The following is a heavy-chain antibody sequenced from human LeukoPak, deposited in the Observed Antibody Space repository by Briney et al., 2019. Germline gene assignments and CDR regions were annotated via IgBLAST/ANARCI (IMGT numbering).Heavy chain of an antibody. CDR2: ISYDGSNK. CDR1: GFTFSSYG. D-gene: IGHD6-19*01. Sequence: GGSLRLSCAASGFTFSSYGMHWVRQAPGKGLEWVAVISYDGSNKYYADSVKGRFTISRDNSKNTLYLQMNSLRAEDTAVYYCARVSSGWYVDYWGQGTLVTVSS. J-gene: IGHJ4*02. V-gene: IGHV3-30*19. CDR3: ARVSSGWYVDY.